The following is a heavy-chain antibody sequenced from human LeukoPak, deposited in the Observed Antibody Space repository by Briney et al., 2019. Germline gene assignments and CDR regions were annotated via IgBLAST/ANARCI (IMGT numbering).Heavy chain of an antibody. CDR2: IYYSGGT. CDR1: GGSISSSSYY. CDR3: ARLPSNYYDSSGYYFDY. Sequence: SETLSLTCTVSGGSISSSSYYWGWIRQPPGKGLEWIGSIYYSGGTYYNPSLKSRVTISVDTSKNQFSLKLSSVTAADTAVYYCARLPSNYYDSSGYYFDYWGQGTLVTVSS. V-gene: IGHV4-39*01. D-gene: IGHD3-22*01. J-gene: IGHJ4*02.